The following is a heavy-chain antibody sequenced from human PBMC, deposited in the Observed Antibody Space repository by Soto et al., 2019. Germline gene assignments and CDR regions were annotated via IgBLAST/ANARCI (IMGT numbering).Heavy chain of an antibody. D-gene: IGHD3-16*02. CDR2: ISGSGGST. CDR1: GCTFSSYA. CDR3: ARLYDYVWGSYRYLANYFDY. Sequence: GGSLRLSCAASGCTFSSYAMSWVRQAPGKGLEWVSAISGSGGSTYYADSVKGRFTISRDNSKNTLYLQMNSLRAEDTAVYYCARLYDYVWGSYRYLANYFDYWGQGTLVTVSS. J-gene: IGHJ4*02. V-gene: IGHV3-23*01.